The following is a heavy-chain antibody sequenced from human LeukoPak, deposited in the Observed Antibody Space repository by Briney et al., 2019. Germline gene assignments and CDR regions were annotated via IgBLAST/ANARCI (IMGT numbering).Heavy chain of an antibody. CDR3: ARRNYYYYMDV. CDR1: GGSISSYY. CDR2: IYTSGST. J-gene: IGHJ6*03. Sequence: PSETLSLTCTVSGGSISSYYWSWIRQPPGKGLEWIGYIYTSGSTNYNPSLKSRVTISVDTSKNQFSLKLSSVTAADTAVYYWARRNYYYYMDVWGKGTTVTVSS. V-gene: IGHV4-4*09.